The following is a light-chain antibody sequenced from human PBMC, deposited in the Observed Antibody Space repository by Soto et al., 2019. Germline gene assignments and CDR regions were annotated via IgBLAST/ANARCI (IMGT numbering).Light chain of an antibody. Sequence: EIVLTHSQATLSVSPWERATFSCRASQSVSSNLAWYQQKPGQAPRLLIYGASTRATGIPARFSGSGSGTEFTLTISSLQSEDFAVYYCQQYNNWPRTFGQGTKVDIK. CDR1: QSVSSN. CDR2: GAS. CDR3: QQYNNWPRT. J-gene: IGKJ1*01. V-gene: IGKV3-15*01.